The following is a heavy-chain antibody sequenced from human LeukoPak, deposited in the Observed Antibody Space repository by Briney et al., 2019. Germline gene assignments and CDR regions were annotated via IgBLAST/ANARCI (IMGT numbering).Heavy chain of an antibody. V-gene: IGHV1-69*04. CDR1: GGTFSSYA. J-gene: IGHJ4*02. CDR2: IIPILGIA. D-gene: IGHD2-15*01. CDR3: ASLVAARTPYYFDY. Sequence: LVKVSCKASGGTFSSYAISWVRQAPGQGLEWMGRIIPILGIANYAQKFQGRVTITADKSTSTAYMELSSLRPEDTAVYYCASLVAARTPYYFDYWGQGTLVTVSS.